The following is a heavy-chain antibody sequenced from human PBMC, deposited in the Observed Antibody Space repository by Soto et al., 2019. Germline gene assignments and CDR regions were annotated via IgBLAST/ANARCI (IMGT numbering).Heavy chain of an antibody. CDR2: MIPVVGLA. J-gene: IGHJ5*02. V-gene: IGHV1-69*08. CDR1: GGPLTSYT. Sequence: QVQLVQSGAEVKQPGSSVKVSCTFSGGPLTSYTFSWMRQAAGQGLEWIGRMIPVVGLAEPAPKFQDRLTLSADTDTSTVHMELHSLRFEDTALYFCVRDDGSEINGFDPWGQGTQVTVSS. CDR3: VRDDGSEINGFDP.